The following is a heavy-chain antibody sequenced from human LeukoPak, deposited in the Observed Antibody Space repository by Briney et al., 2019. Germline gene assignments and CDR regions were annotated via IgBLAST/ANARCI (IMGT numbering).Heavy chain of an antibody. CDR3: AKDYLMVRGVTTKAYFDY. Sequence: PGRSLRLSCAASGFTFDDYAMHWVRQAPGKGLEWVSGIGWNSGSIGYADSVKGRFTISRDNAKNSLYLQMNSLRAEDTALYYCAKDYLMVRGVTTKAYFDYWGQGTLVTVSS. J-gene: IGHJ4*02. D-gene: IGHD3-10*01. V-gene: IGHV3-9*01. CDR1: GFTFDDYA. CDR2: IGWNSGSI.